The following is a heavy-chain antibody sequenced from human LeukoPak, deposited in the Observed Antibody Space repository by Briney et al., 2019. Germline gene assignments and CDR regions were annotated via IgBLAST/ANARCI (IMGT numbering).Heavy chain of an antibody. CDR1: GGSFSGYY. CDR3: AGYGTIAATETHDAFDI. D-gene: IGHD6-13*01. CDR2: INHSGST. J-gene: IGHJ3*02. V-gene: IGHV4-34*01. Sequence: SETLSLTCAVYGGSFSGYYWSWIRQPPGKGLEWIGEINHSGSTNYNPSLKSRVTISVDTSKNQFSLKLSSVTAADTAVYYCAGYGTIAATETHDAFDIWGRGTMVTVSS.